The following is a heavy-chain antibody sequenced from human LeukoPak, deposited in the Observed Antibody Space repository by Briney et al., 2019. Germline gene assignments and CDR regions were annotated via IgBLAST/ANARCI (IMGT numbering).Heavy chain of an antibody. Sequence: ASVKVSCKASGYTFTSYDINWVRQATGQGLEWMGWMNPNSGNTGYAQKFQGRVTMTRNTSISTAYMEQSSLRSEDTAVYYCARRDYDFWSGYSPDNWFDPWGQGTLVTVSS. D-gene: IGHD3-3*01. V-gene: IGHV1-8*01. CDR1: GYTFTSYD. CDR2: MNPNSGNT. J-gene: IGHJ5*02. CDR3: ARRDYDFWSGYSPDNWFDP.